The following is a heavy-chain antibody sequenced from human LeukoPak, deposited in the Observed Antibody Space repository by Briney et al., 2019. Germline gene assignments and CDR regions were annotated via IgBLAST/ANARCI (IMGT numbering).Heavy chain of an antibody. CDR1: GFTFSSCS. D-gene: IGHD3-22*01. CDR2: ISSSSSTI. J-gene: IGHJ4*02. Sequence: GGSLRLSCAASGFTFSSCSIDWVRQAPGKGLEWLSYISSSSSTIYYADSVKGRFTISRDNAKNSVYLQMNSLRAEDTAVYYCARVWSSGYTKDYWGQGTLVTVSS. CDR3: ARVWSSGYTKDY. V-gene: IGHV3-48*04.